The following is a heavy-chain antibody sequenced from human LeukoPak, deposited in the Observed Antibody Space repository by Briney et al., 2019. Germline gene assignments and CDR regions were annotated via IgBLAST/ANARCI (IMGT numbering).Heavy chain of an antibody. CDR2: INPNSGGT. V-gene: IGHV1-2*02. J-gene: IGHJ5*02. CDR3: ARGYCSSTSCGGFDP. CDR1: GYTFVGYF. Sequence: ASVKVSCKASGYTFVGYFMHWVRQAPGQGLERMGWINPNSGGTNYAQKFQGRVTMTRDTSISTAYMELSRLRSDDTAVYYCARGYCSSTSCGGFDPWGQGTLVIVSS. D-gene: IGHD2-2*01.